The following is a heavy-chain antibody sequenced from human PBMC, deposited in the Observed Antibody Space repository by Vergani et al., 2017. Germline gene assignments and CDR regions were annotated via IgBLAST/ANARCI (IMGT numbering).Heavy chain of an antibody. V-gene: IGHV4-61*08. D-gene: IGHD3-10*01. Sequence: QVQLQESGPGLVKASQTLSLTCSVSGAYVGSGGYYWGWIRQPPGKGLEWIGEINHSGSTNYNPSLKSRVTISVDPSKNQFSRKLSSVTAADTAVYYCARGWRRTISVRGNNWFDPWGQGTLVTVSS. CDR3: ARGWRRTISVRGNNWFDP. J-gene: IGHJ5*02. CDR1: GAYVGSGGYY. CDR2: INHSGST.